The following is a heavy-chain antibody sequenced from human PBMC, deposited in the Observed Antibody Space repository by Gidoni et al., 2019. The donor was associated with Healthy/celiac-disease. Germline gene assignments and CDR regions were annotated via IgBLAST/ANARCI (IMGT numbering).Heavy chain of an antibody. V-gene: IGHV3-30-3*01. Sequence: QVQLVESGGGVVQPGRSLRLSCAASGFTFSSYAMHWVRQAPGKGLEWVAVISYDGSNKYYADSVKGRFTISRDNSKNTLYLQMNSLRAEDTAVYYCARDSGNLDFDYGDYVGLGGYWGQGTLVTVSS. CDR3: ARDSGNLDFDYGDYVGLGGY. J-gene: IGHJ4*02. D-gene: IGHD4-17*01. CDR1: GFTFSSYA. CDR2: ISYDGSNK.